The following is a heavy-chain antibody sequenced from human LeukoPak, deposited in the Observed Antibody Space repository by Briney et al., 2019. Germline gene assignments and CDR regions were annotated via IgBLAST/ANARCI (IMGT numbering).Heavy chain of an antibody. D-gene: IGHD6-6*01. CDR1: GYTFTSYD. CDR3: ARSRSSSGAFDI. Sequence: ASVKDSCKASGYTFTSYDVNWVRQATGQGLEWMGWMNPNSGNTGYAQKFQGRVTMTRNTSISTAYMELSSLRSEDTAVYYCARSRSSSGAFDIWGQGTTVTVSS. CDR2: MNPNSGNT. J-gene: IGHJ3*02. V-gene: IGHV1-8*01.